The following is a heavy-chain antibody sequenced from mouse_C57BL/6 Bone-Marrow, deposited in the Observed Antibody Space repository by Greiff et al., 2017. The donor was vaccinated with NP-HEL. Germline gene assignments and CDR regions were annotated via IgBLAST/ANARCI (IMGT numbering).Heavy chain of an antibody. V-gene: IGHV5-6*01. J-gene: IGHJ3*01. CDR3: ARQGRWLLPWFAY. Sequence: EVKLVESGGDLVKPGGSLKLSCAASGFTFSSYGMSWVRQTPDKRLEWVATISSGGSYTYYPDSVKGRFTISRDNAKNTLYLQMSSLKSEDTAMYYCARQGRWLLPWFAYWGQGTLVTVSA. CDR1: GFTFSSYG. CDR2: ISSGGSYT. D-gene: IGHD2-3*01.